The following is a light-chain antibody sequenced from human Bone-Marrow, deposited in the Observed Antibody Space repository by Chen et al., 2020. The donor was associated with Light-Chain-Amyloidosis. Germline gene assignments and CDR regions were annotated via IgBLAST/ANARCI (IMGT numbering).Light chain of an antibody. J-gene: IGLJ3*02. V-gene: IGLV3-21*02. CDR1: NIGSTS. Sequence: SYVLTQPSSVSVAPGQTATIACGGNNIGSTSVHWYQQTPGQAPLLVVYDDSDRPSGIPERLSGSNSGNTATLTISRVEAGDEADSYCQVWDRSSDPPVFGGGTKLTVL. CDR3: QVWDRSSDPPV. CDR2: DDS.